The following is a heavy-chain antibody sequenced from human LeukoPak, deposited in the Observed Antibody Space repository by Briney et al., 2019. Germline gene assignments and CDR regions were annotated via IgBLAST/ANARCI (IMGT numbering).Heavy chain of an antibody. CDR3: ATNHLIAAALVFDP. J-gene: IGHJ5*02. CDR1: GYTFTSYD. Sequence: SVKVSCKASGYTFTSYDINWVRQAPGQGLEWMGRIIPIFGTANYAQKFQGRVTLTTDESTSTAYMELSSLRSEDTAVYYCATNHLIAAALVFDPWGQGTLVTVSS. V-gene: IGHV1-69*05. D-gene: IGHD6-13*01. CDR2: IIPIFGTA.